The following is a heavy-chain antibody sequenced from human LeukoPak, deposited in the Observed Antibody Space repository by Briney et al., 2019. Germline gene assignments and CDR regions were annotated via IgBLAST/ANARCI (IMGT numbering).Heavy chain of an antibody. CDR3: ARRGVTKYYFDY. CDR1: GFTVSSNY. J-gene: IGHJ4*02. CDR2: IYSGGST. Sequence: GGSLRLSCAASGFTVSSNYMSWVRQAPGKGLEWVSVIYSGGSTYYADSVKGRFTISRDNSKNTLYLQMNSLRAEDTAVYYCARRGVTKYYFDYWGQGTLVTVSS. V-gene: IGHV3-66*01. D-gene: IGHD4-17*01.